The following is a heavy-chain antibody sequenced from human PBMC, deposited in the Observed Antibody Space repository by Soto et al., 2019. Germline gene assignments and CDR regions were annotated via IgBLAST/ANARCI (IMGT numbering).Heavy chain of an antibody. V-gene: IGHV4-59*12. J-gene: IGHJ4*02. CDR3: ARSRNLLLWFGELLSEFDY. CDR2: IYYSGST. CDR1: GASIRSNY. Sequence: SETLSLTCTVSGASIRSNYWSWIRQHPGKGLEWIGYIYYSGSTNYNPSLKSRVTISVDTSKNQFSLKLSSVTAADTAVYYCARSRNLLLWFGELLSEFDYWGQGTLVTVSS. D-gene: IGHD3-10*01.